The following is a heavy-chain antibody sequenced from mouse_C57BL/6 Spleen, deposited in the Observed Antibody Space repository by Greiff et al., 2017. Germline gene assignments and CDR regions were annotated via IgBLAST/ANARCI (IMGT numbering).Heavy chain of an antibody. V-gene: IGHV2-2*01. CDR3: ARNLYDGSSDGYFAV. CDR1: GFSLTSYG. CDR2: IWRGGST. J-gene: IGHJ1*03. Sequence: QVHVKQSGPGLVQPSQSLSITCTVSGFSLTSYGVHWVRQSPGKGLEWLGVIWRGGSTNYNAAFISRLCISKDNSKSQVFFKMNSLQADDTAIYYCARNLYDGSSDGYFAVWGTGTTVTVSS. D-gene: IGHD1-1*01.